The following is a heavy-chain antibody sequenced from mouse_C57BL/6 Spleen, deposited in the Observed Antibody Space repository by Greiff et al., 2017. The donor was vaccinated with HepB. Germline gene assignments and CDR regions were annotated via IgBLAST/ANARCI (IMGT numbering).Heavy chain of an antibody. Sequence: EVMLVESGGGLVQPGGSLKLSCAASGFTFSDYGMAWVRQAPRKGPEWVAFISNLAYSIYYADTVTGRFTISRENAKNTLYLEMSSLRSEDTAMYYCARFYDGYYLYAMDYWGQGTSVTVSS. CDR3: ARFYDGYYLYAMDY. D-gene: IGHD2-3*01. J-gene: IGHJ4*01. CDR2: ISNLAYSI. CDR1: GFTFSDYG. V-gene: IGHV5-15*01.